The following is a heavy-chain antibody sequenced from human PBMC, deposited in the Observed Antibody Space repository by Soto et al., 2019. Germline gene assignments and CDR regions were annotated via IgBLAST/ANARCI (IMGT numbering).Heavy chain of an antibody. J-gene: IGHJ4*02. CDR3: ARGTRDSSSWDY. CDR2: MNPNSGNT. V-gene: IGHV1-8*01. Sequence: QVQLVQSGAEVKKPGASVKDSCKASGYTLTSYDINWVRQATGQGLEWMGWMNPNSGNTGYAQKFQGRVTMTRNTSISTAYMALSSLRSEDTAVYYCARGTRDSSSWDYWGQGTLVTVSS. D-gene: IGHD6-6*01. CDR1: GYTLTSYD.